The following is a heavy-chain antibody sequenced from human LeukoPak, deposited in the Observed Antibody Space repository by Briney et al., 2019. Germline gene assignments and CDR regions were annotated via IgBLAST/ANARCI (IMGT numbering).Heavy chain of an antibody. CDR3: AKEGAASWDVDV. CDR2: ISGSGGST. V-gene: IGHV3-23*01. D-gene: IGHD3-3*02. Sequence: PGGSLRLSCAASGFTLSNYAMSWVRQAPGKGLEWVSGISGSGGSTYYAVSMNGRFTISRDNSKNTLYLQMNSLRGDDTAMYYCAKEGAASWDVDVWGKGTTVTVSS. J-gene: IGHJ6*04. CDR1: GFTLSNYA.